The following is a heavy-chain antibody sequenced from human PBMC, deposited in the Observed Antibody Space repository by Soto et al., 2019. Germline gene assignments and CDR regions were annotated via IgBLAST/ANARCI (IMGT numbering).Heavy chain of an antibody. V-gene: IGHV4-59*01. CDR3: ARRPSGSYFDY. J-gene: IGHJ4*02. CDR1: GGSISSYY. D-gene: IGHD1-26*01. CDR2: MYYSGTT. Sequence: SETLSLTCTVSGGSISSYYWSWIRQPPGKGLEWIGYMYYSGTTNYNPSLKSRVTISVDTSKNQFSLKLSSVTAADTAVYYCARRPSGSYFDYWGQGTLVTVSS.